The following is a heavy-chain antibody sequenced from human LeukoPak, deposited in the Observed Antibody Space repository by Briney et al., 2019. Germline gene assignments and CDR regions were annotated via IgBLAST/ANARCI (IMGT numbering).Heavy chain of an antibody. CDR1: GYSFTSYW. V-gene: IGHV5-51*01. CDR3: ARHVGDSSGYYYPHYYYYMDV. Sequence: GESLQISCKGSGYSFTSYWIGWVRQLPGKGLEWMGIIYPGDSDTRYSPSFQGQVTISADKSISTAYLQWSSLKASDTAMYYCARHVGDSSGYYYPHYYYYMDVWGKGTTVTVSS. D-gene: IGHD3-22*01. CDR2: IYPGDSDT. J-gene: IGHJ6*03.